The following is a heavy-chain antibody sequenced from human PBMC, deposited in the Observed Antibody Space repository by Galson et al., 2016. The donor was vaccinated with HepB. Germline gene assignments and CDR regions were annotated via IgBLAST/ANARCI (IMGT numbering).Heavy chain of an antibody. CDR3: ARQRITCVGVAAFDF. CDR1: GFTFSGNA. CDR2: ISGYGGTT. V-gene: IGHV3-23*01. D-gene: IGHD3-3*01. Sequence: SLRLSCAASGFTFSGNAMTWVRQAPGKGLEWVSGISGYGGTTNYADSVKGRFSISRDDSKNTLYLQMNSLRDEDTALYYCARQRITCVGVAAFDFWGQGTLVSVSS. J-gene: IGHJ4*02.